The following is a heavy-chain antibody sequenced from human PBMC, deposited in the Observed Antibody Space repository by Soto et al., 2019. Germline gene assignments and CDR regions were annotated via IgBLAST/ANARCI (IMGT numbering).Heavy chain of an antibody. CDR2: IHHSGST. D-gene: IGHD3-10*01. V-gene: IGHV4-4*02. CDR1: GGSISSSNW. Sequence: PSETLSLTCAVSGGSISSSNWWSWVRQPPGKGLEWIGEIHHSGSTNYNPSLKSRVTISVDTSKNQFSLKLSSVTAADTAVYYCARTYYYGSGSYGLGYWGQGTLVTVS. CDR3: ARTYYYGSGSYGLGY. J-gene: IGHJ4*02.